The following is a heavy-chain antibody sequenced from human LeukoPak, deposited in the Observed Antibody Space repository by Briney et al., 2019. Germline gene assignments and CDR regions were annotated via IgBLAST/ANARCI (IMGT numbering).Heavy chain of an antibody. D-gene: IGHD4-17*01. CDR1: GYAFTTYG. V-gene: IGHV1-18*01. CDR2: ISAYNGNT. CDR3: ARDFLTVTTRFDY. J-gene: IGHJ4*02. Sequence: ASVKVSCKPSGYAFTTYGVSWVRQAPGQGLEWMGWISAYNGNTNYAQKLQGRVTMTTDTSTSTAYMELRGLRSDDTAVYYCARDFLTVTTRFDYWGQGTLVTVSS.